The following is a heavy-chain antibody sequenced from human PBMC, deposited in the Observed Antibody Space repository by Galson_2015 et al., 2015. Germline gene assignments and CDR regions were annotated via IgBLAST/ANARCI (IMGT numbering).Heavy chain of an antibody. J-gene: IGHJ4*02. CDR3: ARRLGAYSSGWYRFDY. V-gene: IGHV1-8*01. D-gene: IGHD6-19*01. CDR2: PNSGNT. Sequence: PNSGNTGYAQKFQGRVTMTRNTSISTAYMELSSLRSEDTAVYYCARRLGAYSSGWYRFDYWGQGTLVTVSS.